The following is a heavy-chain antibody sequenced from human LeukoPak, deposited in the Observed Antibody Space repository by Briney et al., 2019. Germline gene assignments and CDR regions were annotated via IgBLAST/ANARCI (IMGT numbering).Heavy chain of an antibody. V-gene: IGHV4-34*01. CDR3: ARGSSYYYDSSGYYWPNWFDP. D-gene: IGHD3-22*01. J-gene: IGHJ5*02. Sequence: PSETLSLTCAVYGGSFSGYYWSWIRQPPGKGLEWIGEINHSGSTNYNPSLKSRVTISVDTSKNQFSLKLSSVTAADTAVYYCARGSSYYYDSSGYYWPNWFDPWGQGTLVTVSS. CDR2: INHSGST. CDR1: GGSFSGYY.